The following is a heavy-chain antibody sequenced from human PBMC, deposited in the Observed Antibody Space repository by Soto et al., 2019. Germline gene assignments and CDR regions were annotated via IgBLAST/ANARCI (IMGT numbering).Heavy chain of an antibody. CDR3: ARDRPNLGFDY. CDR1: GFTFNSYG. Sequence: QVQLVESGGGVVQPGRSLRLSCAASGFTFNSYGMHWVRQAPGKGLEWVAVIWYDGSNKYYGDSVKGRFTISRDNSKNTLYLQMNSLRAEDTAVYYCARDRPNLGFDYWGQGTLVTVSS. D-gene: IGHD7-27*01. J-gene: IGHJ4*02. V-gene: IGHV3-33*01. CDR2: IWYDGSNK.